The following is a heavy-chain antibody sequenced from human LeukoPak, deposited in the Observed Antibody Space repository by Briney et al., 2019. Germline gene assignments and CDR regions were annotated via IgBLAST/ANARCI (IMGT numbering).Heavy chain of an antibody. CDR3: ATPGAHYDSSGYYDY. V-gene: IGHV1-69-2*01. D-gene: IGHD3-22*01. CDR1: GYTFTDYY. J-gene: IGHJ4*02. Sequence: ASVKISCKVSGYTFTDYYMHWVQQAPGKGLEWMGLVDPEDGETIYAEKFQGRVTITADTSTDTAYMELSSLRSKDTAVYYCATPGAHYDSSGYYDYWGQGTLVTVSS. CDR2: VDPEDGET.